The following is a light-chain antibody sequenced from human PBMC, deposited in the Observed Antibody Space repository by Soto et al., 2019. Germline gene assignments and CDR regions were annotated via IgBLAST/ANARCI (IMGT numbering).Light chain of an antibody. V-gene: IGLV1-51*01. J-gene: IGLJ1*01. CDR2: DNN. CDR3: GTWDSSLSADV. CDR1: SSNIGNNY. Sequence: QSVLTQPPSVSAAPGQKVTISCSGSSSNIGNNYVSWYQQLPGTAPKLLIYDNNKRPSGIPDRFSGSKSGTSATLGITGLQTGDEAEYYCGTWDSSLSADVFGTGTKLTCL.